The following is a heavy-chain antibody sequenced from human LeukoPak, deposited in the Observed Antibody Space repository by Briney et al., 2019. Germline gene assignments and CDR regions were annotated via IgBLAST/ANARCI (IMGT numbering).Heavy chain of an antibody. J-gene: IGHJ3*02. CDR3: AREYPPRPQKVFGVVIIMARRDDAFDI. V-gene: IGHV3-21*01. Sequence: PGGSLRLSCAASGFTFSSYSMNWVRQAPGKGLEWVSCISSSSSYIYYADSVKGRFTISRDNAKNSLYLQMNSLRAEDTAVYYCAREYPPRPQKVFGVVIIMARRDDAFDIWGQGTMVTVSS. D-gene: IGHD3-3*01. CDR1: GFTFSSYS. CDR2: ISSSSSYI.